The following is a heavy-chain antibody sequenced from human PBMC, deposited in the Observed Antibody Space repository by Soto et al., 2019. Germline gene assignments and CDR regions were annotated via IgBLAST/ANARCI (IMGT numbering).Heavy chain of an antibody. CDR2: IKSKTDGGTT. D-gene: IGHD5-12*01. J-gene: IGHJ4*02. CDR1: GFTFSNAW. Sequence: GGSLRLSCAASGFTFSNAWMNWVRQAPGKGLEWVGRIKSKTDGGTTDYAAPVKGRFTISRDDSKNTLYLQMNSLKTEDTAVYYCTTDDTSGWLPFDYWGQGTLVTVSS. CDR3: TTDDTSGWLPFDY. V-gene: IGHV3-15*07.